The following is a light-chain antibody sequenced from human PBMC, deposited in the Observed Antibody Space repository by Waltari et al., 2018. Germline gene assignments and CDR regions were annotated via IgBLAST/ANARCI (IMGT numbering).Light chain of an antibody. CDR2: EVI. V-gene: IGLV2-23*02. Sequence: QSALPQPASVSGSPGQSITIACTGASNNVGRYDLVSWYQFRPGEVPKLLIYEVIKRSSGVSDRFSGSKSDNTASLTISRLQAEDEAAYYCCSYAASAPTLVFGGGTNLTVL. CDR3: CSYAASAPTLV. CDR1: SNNVGRYDL. J-gene: IGLJ3*02.